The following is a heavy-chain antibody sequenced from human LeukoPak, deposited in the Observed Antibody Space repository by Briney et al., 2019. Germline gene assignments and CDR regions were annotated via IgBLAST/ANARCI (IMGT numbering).Heavy chain of an antibody. V-gene: IGHV1-2*02. CDR1: GYTFTGYY. D-gene: IGHD6-19*01. J-gene: IGHJ5*02. Sequence: GASVKVSCKASGYTFTGYYMHWVRQAPGQGLEGMGWINPNSGGTNYAQKFQGRVTMTRDTSISTAYMELSRLRSDDTAVYYCARGQFSGWDSKNWFDPWGQGTLVTVSS. CDR3: ARGQFSGWDSKNWFDP. CDR2: INPNSGGT.